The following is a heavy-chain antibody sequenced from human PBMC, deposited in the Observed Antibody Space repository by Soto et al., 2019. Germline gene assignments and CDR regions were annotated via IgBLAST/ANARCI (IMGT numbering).Heavy chain of an antibody. CDR2: IYHGGTS. Sequence: QVQLQESGPGLVAPSGTLSLTCAVSGGSISTSHWWSWVRQPSGKGLEWIGEIYHGGTSNYNPSLKSRVSISIDKPKNQFSLNLDSVTAADTALYYCSSRTGSSYPCALWGRGTLVTVSS. CDR1: GGSISTSHW. J-gene: IGHJ2*01. CDR3: SSRTGSSYPCAL. V-gene: IGHV4-4*02. D-gene: IGHD3-10*01.